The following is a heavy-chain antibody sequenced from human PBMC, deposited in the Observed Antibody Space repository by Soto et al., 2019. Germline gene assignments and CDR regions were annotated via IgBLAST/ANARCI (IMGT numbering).Heavy chain of an antibody. CDR2: IKQDGSET. CDR3: ARNDWTAFDF. CDR1: GFTFSSHW. Sequence: SGGSLRLSCAASGFTFSSHWLTWVRQAPGEGLEWVANIKQDGSETYYVDSVKGRFTISRDNAKNSLYLQMNNLRVEDTALHYCARNDWTAFDFWGQGTLVTVSS. V-gene: IGHV3-7*05. J-gene: IGHJ4*02. D-gene: IGHD1-1*01.